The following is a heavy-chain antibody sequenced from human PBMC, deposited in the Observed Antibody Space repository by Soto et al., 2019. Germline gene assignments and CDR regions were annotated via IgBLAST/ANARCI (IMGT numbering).Heavy chain of an antibody. V-gene: IGHV4-59*01. J-gene: IGHJ4*02. CDR2: IYYSGST. CDR1: GGSISSYY. Sequence: SETLSLTCTVSGGSISSYYWSWIRQPPGKGLEWIGYIYYSGSTNYNPSLKSRVTISVDTSKNQFSLKLSSVTAADTAVYYCARTSTVTSPDYWGQGTLDTVSS. CDR3: ARTSTVTSPDY. D-gene: IGHD4-17*01.